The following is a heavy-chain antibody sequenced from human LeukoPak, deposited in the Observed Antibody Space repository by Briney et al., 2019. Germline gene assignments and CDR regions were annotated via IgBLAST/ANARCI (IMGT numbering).Heavy chain of an antibody. CDR1: GGTFSSYA. J-gene: IGHJ5*02. Sequence: ASVKVSCKASGGTFSSYAISWVRQAPGQGLEWMGGIIPIFGTANYAQKFQGRVTITADESTSTAYMELSSLRSEDTAVYYCAKAGYSSSWSWFDPWGQGTLVTVSS. CDR3: AKAGYSSSWSWFDP. D-gene: IGHD6-13*01. V-gene: IGHV1-69*13. CDR2: IIPIFGTA.